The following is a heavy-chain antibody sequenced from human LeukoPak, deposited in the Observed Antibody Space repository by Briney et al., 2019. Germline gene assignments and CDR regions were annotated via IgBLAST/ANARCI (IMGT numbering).Heavy chain of an antibody. CDR3: AKKRRWELLRSRAFEI. J-gene: IGHJ3*02. CDR2: INHSGST. CDR1: GGSFSGYY. D-gene: IGHD1-26*01. V-gene: IGHV4-34*01. Sequence: SETLSLTCAVYGGSFSGYYWSWIRQPPGKGLEWIGEINHSGSTNYNPSLKSRVTISVDTSKNHFSLKLSSVTAADAAVYYCAKKRRWELLRSRAFEIRGHGTMVTVAT.